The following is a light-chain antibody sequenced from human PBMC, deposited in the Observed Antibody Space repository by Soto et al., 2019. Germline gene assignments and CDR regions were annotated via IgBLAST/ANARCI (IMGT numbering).Light chain of an antibody. CDR1: SSDVGGYNY. J-gene: IGLJ1*01. CDR3: SSYAGSNNLYV. CDR2: EVS. V-gene: IGLV2-8*01. Sequence: QSALPQPASVSGSPGQSITISCTGTSSDVGGYNYVSWYQQHPGKAPKLMIYEVSKRPSGVPDRFSGSKSGNTASLTVSGLQAEDEADYYCSSYAGSNNLYVFGTGTKVTVL.